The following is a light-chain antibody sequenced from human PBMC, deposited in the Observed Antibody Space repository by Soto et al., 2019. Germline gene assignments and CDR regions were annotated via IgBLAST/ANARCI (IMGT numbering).Light chain of an antibody. CDR2: DAS. J-gene: IGKJ3*01. V-gene: IGKV3-11*01. Sequence: EVVLTQSPATLSLSPGERATLSCRASQSLSSYLAWYQQKPGQAPRLLIYDASNRATDIPARFSGSGSGTDFTLTISSLEPEDFAVYFWRQRGNWPPTFGPGTKVDIK. CDR3: RQRGNWPPT. CDR1: QSLSSY.